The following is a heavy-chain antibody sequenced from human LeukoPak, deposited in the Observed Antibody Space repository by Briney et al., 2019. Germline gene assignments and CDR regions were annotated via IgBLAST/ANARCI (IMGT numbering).Heavy chain of an antibody. CDR2: IYSGGIT. CDR3: AREVPNSGSTVAFDY. V-gene: IGHV3-53*01. CDR1: GFTVSTNY. D-gene: IGHD6-19*01. J-gene: IGHJ4*02. Sequence: PGGSLRLSCAASGFTVSTNYMSWVRQAPGEGLEWVSVIYSGGITYYADSVKGRFTISRDNSKNTLYLQMNSLRAEDTAVYYCAREVPNSGSTVAFDYWGQGTLVTVSS.